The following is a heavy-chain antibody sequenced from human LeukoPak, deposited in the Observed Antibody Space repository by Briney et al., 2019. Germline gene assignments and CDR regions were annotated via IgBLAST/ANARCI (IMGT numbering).Heavy chain of an antibody. CDR1: GFTFNTYW. V-gene: IGHV3-74*01. CDR3: AREVRPNDY. D-gene: IGHD6-25*01. Sequence: GESLRLSCAGSGFTFNTYWMPWVRQAPGKGLVWVSRINGDASSTNYADSVKGRFTISRDNAKNTLYLQMDNLRAEDTAVYYCAREVRPNDYWGQGTLVTVSS. CDR2: INGDASST. J-gene: IGHJ4*02.